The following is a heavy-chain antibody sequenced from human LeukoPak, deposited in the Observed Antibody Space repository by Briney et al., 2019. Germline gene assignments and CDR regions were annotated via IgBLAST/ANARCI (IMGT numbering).Heavy chain of an antibody. V-gene: IGHV4-39*01. CDR1: GGSISSSSYY. J-gene: IGHJ4*02. CDR3: ANSANYGGNSGYFDY. Sequence: SETLSLTCTVSGGSISSSSYYWGWIRQPPGKGLEWIGSIYYSGSTYYNPSLKSRVTISVDTSKNQFSLKLSSVTAADTAVYYCANSANYGGNSGYFDYWGQGTLVTVSS. CDR2: IYYSGST. D-gene: IGHD4-23*01.